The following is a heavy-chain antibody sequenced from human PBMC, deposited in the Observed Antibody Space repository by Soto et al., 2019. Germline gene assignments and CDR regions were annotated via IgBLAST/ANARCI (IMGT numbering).Heavy chain of an antibody. CDR3: VRDIGGSTITTFFDY. D-gene: IGHD4-4*01. J-gene: IGHJ4*02. Sequence: EAQLVESGGGLVQPGRSLRLSCAASGVSFDDYAMHWVRQAPGKGLEWVSGISWNSGRRDYADSVKGRFTISRDNAKNSLYLQRNSLRPEDTALYYCVRDIGGSTITTFFDYWGQGILVTVSS. CDR1: GVSFDDYA. V-gene: IGHV3-9*01. CDR2: ISWNSGRR.